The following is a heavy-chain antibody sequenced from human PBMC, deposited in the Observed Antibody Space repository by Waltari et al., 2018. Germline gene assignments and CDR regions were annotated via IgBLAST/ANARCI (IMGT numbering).Heavy chain of an antibody. CDR2: ITDSGGSA. D-gene: IGHD3-10*01. V-gene: IGHV3-23*01. J-gene: IGHJ4*02. Sequence: EVQLLESGGGLIQPGGSLRLSCAASGFTFSNYAMNWVRQAPGEGLEWVSSITDSGGSAYYADSVKGRFTISRDNSKNTLYLQMSGPRAEDTAVYYCAKGSRGNYDYWGQGTLVTVSS. CDR1: GFTFSNYA. CDR3: AKGSRGNYDY.